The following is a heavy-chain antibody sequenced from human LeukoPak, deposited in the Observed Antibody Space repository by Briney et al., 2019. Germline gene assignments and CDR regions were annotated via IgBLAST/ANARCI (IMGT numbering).Heavy chain of an antibody. CDR3: AREGTSGTHLNWFDP. V-gene: IGHV4-59*01. CDR2: IYYSGST. D-gene: IGHD1-1*01. CDR1: GGSISSYY. J-gene: IGHJ5*02. Sequence: KPSENLALNCTVSGGSISSYYWGCIREPPGKGLEGIGYIYYSGSTNYNPSLKSRVTLSVDTSKNQFSLKLSSVTAADTAVYYCAREGTSGTHLNWFDPWGQGTLVTVSS.